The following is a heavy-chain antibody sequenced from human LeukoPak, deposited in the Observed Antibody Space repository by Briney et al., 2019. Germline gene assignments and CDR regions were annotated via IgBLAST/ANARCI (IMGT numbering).Heavy chain of an antibody. CDR3: ARARASGSYYQALGY. CDR1: GYTFTSYG. J-gene: IGHJ4*02. Sequence: GASVKVSRKTSGYTFTSYGISWVRQAPGQGLEWMGWISGYNGDTHYAQNLQDRVTMTTDTSTSTAYMDVRSLRSDDTALYYCARARASGSYYQALGYWGQGTLVTVSS. D-gene: IGHD3-10*01. V-gene: IGHV1-18*01. CDR2: ISGYNGDT.